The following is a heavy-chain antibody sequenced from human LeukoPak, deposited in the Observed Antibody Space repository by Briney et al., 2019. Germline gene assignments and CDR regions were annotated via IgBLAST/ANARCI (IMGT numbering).Heavy chain of an antibody. CDR3: AKDEPGYYDSSGTTIDY. Sequence: GGSLRLSCAASGFTFSSYAMSWDRQAPGKGLEWVSAISGSGGSTYYADSVKGRFTISRDNSKNTLYLQMNSLRAEDTAVYYCAKDEPGYYDSSGTTIDYWGQGTLVTVSS. D-gene: IGHD3-22*01. J-gene: IGHJ4*02. V-gene: IGHV3-23*01. CDR1: GFTFSSYA. CDR2: ISGSGGST.